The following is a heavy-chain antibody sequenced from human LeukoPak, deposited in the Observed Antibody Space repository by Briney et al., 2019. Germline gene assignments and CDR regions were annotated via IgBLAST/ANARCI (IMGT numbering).Heavy chain of an antibody. J-gene: IGHJ4*02. CDR3: ARDGDGYPTH. CDR2: IHYSGNT. CDR1: GGSISSYY. Sequence: SEALSPPFPVFGGSISSYYWNWIRPPPGKGLEWLGYIHYSGNTNYNPSLKSRVTISVDTSKNQFSLKLSSVTAADTAVYYCARDGDGYPTHWGQGTLVTVSS. V-gene: IGHV4-59*01. D-gene: IGHD5-24*01.